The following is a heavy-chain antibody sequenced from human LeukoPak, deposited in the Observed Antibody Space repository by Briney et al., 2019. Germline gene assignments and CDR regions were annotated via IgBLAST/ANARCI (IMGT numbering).Heavy chain of an antibody. CDR3: AREITAAAPHSSGLDV. D-gene: IGHD6-13*01. Sequence: ASVKVSFKASGYTFNSFGSSWVRQAPGQGLEWMGWISAYNDNFNYAQRFQGRVTMTTDTSTSTGSLELRSLRSDDTAVYSCAREITAAAPHSSGLDVWGQGTTVTVSS. CDR1: GYTFNSFG. CDR2: ISAYNDNF. V-gene: IGHV1-18*01. J-gene: IGHJ6*02.